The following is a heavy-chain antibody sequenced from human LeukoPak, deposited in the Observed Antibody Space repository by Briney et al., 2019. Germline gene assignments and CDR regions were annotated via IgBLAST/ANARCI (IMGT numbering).Heavy chain of an antibody. CDR2: IYDSGTT. CDR1: GGSISSFY. D-gene: IGHD6-19*01. Sequence: SETLSLTCTVSGGSISSFYWSWLRQPPGKGLEWIGFIYDSGTTNYNPSLRSRVTVSVGTSKNQFSLKLTSVTAADTAVYYCARSRYSSGSYYFDYWGQGTLVTVSS. CDR3: ARSRYSSGSYYFDY. J-gene: IGHJ4*02. V-gene: IGHV4-59*08.